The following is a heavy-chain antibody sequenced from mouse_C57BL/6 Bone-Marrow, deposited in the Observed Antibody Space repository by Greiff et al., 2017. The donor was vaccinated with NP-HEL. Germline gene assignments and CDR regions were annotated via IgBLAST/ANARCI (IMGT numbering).Heavy chain of an antibody. J-gene: IGHJ3*01. Sequence: QVQLQQSGPELVKPGASVKISCKASGYAFSSSWMNWVKQRPGKGLEWIGRIYPGDGDTNYNGKFKGKATLTADKSSSTAYMQLSSLTSEDSAVYFCARGYYGAYWGQGTLVTVSA. CDR2: IYPGDGDT. D-gene: IGHD1-1*01. CDR3: ARGYYGAY. CDR1: GYAFSSSW. V-gene: IGHV1-82*01.